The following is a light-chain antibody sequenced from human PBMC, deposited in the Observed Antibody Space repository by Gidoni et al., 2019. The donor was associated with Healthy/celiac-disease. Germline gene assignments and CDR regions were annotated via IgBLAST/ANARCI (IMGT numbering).Light chain of an antibody. J-gene: IGKJ1*01. CDR1: QSVSSSY. V-gene: IGKV3-20*01. Sequence: EIVFTQSPGALSLSPGERAALSCRASQSVSSSYLAWYHQKPGQAPRLIIYGASSRATGIPDRFSGSGSGTDFTLTISRLEPEDFAVYYCQQYGSSRWTFGQGTKVEIK. CDR2: GAS. CDR3: QQYGSSRWT.